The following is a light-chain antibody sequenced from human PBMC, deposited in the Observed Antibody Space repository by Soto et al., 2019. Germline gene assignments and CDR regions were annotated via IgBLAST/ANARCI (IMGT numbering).Light chain of an antibody. Sequence: QPVLTQPASVSGSPGQSITISCTGTSSDVGSYNVVSWYHQHPGKAPKLLIYEVSKRPSGVSDRVSGSKSGNTASLTISGLQAEDEADYHCCSYAGSSSAYVFGTGTKLTVL. CDR2: EVS. CDR3: CSYAGSSSAYV. V-gene: IGLV2-23*02. CDR1: SSDVGSYNV. J-gene: IGLJ1*01.